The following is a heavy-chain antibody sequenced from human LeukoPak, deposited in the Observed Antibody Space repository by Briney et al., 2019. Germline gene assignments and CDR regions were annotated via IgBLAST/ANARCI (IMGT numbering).Heavy chain of an antibody. Sequence: GGSLRLSCTASGFTFTGSWMAWVRQAQGKGLEWVANIKEDGSVNQYVDSVKGRFTISRDNAKNSLYLQMNSLRAEDTAVYFCAKDSSGALDYWGQGALVTVSS. CDR2: IKEDGSVN. V-gene: IGHV3-7*01. CDR1: GFTFTGSW. D-gene: IGHD3-10*01. CDR3: AKDSSGALDY. J-gene: IGHJ4*02.